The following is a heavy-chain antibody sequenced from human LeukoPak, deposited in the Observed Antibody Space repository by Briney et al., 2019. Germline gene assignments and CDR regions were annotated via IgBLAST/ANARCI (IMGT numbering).Heavy chain of an antibody. D-gene: IGHD3-10*01. CDR3: ARDDYYGSGSYWGAFDI. Sequence: GGSLRLSCAASGFTFSSFSMNWVRQAPGKGVEWVSSISSSSSYIYYADSVKGRFTISRDNAKNSLYLQMNSLRAEDTAMYYCARDDYYGSGSYWGAFDIWGQGTMVTVSS. V-gene: IGHV3-21*01. J-gene: IGHJ3*02. CDR1: GFTFSSFS. CDR2: ISSSSSYI.